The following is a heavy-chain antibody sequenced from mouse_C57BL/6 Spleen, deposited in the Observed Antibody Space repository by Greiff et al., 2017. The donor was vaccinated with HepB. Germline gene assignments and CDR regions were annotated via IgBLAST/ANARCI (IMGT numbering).Heavy chain of an antibody. Sequence: VQLQQPGAELVMPGASVKLSCKASGYTFTSYWMHWVKQRPGQGLEWIGEIDPSDSYTNYNQKFNGKSTLTVDKSSSTAYMQLSSLTSADSAVYYCAREGTVYYFDYWGQGTTLTVSS. D-gene: IGHD3-3*01. J-gene: IGHJ2*01. V-gene: IGHV1-69*01. CDR3: AREGTVYYFDY. CDR2: IDPSDSYT. CDR1: GYTFTSYW.